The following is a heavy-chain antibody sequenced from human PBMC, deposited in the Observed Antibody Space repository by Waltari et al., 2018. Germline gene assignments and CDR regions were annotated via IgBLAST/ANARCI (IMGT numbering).Heavy chain of an antibody. CDR1: GFTFSSYS. CDR3: AREEIPANWNYIGY. Sequence: EVQLVESGGGLVQPGGSLRLSCAASGFTFSSYSMNWVRQAPGKGLEWVSYISSSSSTIYYADSVKGRFTISRDNAKNSLYLQMNSLRAEDTAVYYWAREEIPANWNYIGYWGQGTLVTVSS. J-gene: IGHJ4*02. CDR2: ISSSSSTI. D-gene: IGHD1-7*01. V-gene: IGHV3-48*01.